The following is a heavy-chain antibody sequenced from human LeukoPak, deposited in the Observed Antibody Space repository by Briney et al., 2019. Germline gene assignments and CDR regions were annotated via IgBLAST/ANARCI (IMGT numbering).Heavy chain of an antibody. D-gene: IGHD3-10*01. J-gene: IGHJ6*04. Sequence: SVKVSCKASGGTFSSYAISWVRQAPGQGLEWMGGIIPIFGTANYAQKFQGRVTITADESTSTAYMELGSLRSEDTAVYYCARDRADPRYYYGSGPYYYGMDVWGKGTTVTVSS. CDR3: ARDRADPRYYYGSGPYYYGMDV. CDR2: IIPIFGTA. V-gene: IGHV1-69*13. CDR1: GGTFSSYA.